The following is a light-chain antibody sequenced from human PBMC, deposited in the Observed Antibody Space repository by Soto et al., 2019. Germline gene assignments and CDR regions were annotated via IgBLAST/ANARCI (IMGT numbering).Light chain of an antibody. CDR1: QDISNY. V-gene: IGKV1-33*01. J-gene: IGKJ4*01. CDR3: QQYDNIPRT. CDR2: AAS. Sequence: DIQITQSPSSLSASVGDRVTITCQASQDISNYLNWYQQKLGKAPKLLLYAASNLETGVPSRFSGSGSGTDFTFTISSLQPEDFSTYYCQQYDNIPRTFGGGTRVEIK.